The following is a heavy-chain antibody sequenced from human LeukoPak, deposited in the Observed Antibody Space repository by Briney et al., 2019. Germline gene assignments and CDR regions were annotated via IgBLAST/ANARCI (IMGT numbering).Heavy chain of an antibody. CDR3: ARGASY. J-gene: IGHJ4*02. Sequence: GGSLRLSCAASGFTFSRYAMTWVRQTPGKGLEWVANIKPDGSEKFYVDSVKGRFTVSRDNAKNSLYLQMNSLRAEDTALYYCARGASYWGQGTLVTVSS. CDR2: IKPDGSEK. V-gene: IGHV3-7*04. CDR1: GFTFSRYA.